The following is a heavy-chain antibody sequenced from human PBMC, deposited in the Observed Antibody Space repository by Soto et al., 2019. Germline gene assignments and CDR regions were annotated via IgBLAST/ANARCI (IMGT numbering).Heavy chain of an antibody. CDR1: GGTFSNDI. J-gene: IGHJ6*02. Sequence: DSVKVSCKTSGGTFSNDIITWVRQAPGQGLEWMGRMNPNSGNTGYAQKFQGRVTMTRNTSISTAYMELSSLRSEDTAVYYCARGVFSGHVWGQGNTVTVS. V-gene: IGHV1-8*02. CDR3: ARGVFSGHV. CDR2: MNPNSGNT.